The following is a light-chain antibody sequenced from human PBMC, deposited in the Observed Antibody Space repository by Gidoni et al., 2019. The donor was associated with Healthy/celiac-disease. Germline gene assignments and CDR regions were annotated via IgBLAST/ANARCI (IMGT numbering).Light chain of an antibody. CDR1: QSVSSY. V-gene: IGKV3-11*01. CDR2: DAS. CDR3: QQRSNWPT. J-gene: IGKJ1*01. Sequence: IVLKQSPATLSLSPGERATLSCRASQSVSSYLAWYQQKPGQAPRLRIYDASNRATGIPARFSGSGSGTDFTLTISSLEPEDFAVYYCQQRSNWPTFXXXTKVEIK.